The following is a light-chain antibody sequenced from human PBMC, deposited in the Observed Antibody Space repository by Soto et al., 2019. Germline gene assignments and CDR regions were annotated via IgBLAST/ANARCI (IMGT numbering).Light chain of an antibody. CDR1: QSVDGY. V-gene: IGKV3-15*01. Sequence: EVGLTQSPGTLSVSLGESATLSCRASQSVDGYLAWYQQKPGQAPRLLIYGASTRATGVTARFRGGGSGTEFTLTISSLQSEDSAVYYCQQYQKWPPITFGQGTRLAI. CDR3: QQYQKWPPIT. CDR2: GAS. J-gene: IGKJ5*01.